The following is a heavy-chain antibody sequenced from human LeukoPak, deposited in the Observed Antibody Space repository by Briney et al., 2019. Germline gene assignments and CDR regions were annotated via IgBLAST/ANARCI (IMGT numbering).Heavy chain of an antibody. CDR2: ISSSGSTI. CDR3: ARADSSGYYLNSDAFDI. D-gene: IGHD3-22*01. V-gene: IGHV3-11*01. J-gene: IGHJ3*02. CDR1: GFTFSDYY. Sequence: PGGSLRLSCAASGFTFSDYYMSWIRQAPGKGLEWVSYISSSGSTIYYADSVKGRFTISRDNSKNTLYLQMNSLRAEDTAVYYCARADSSGYYLNSDAFDIWGQGTMVTVSS.